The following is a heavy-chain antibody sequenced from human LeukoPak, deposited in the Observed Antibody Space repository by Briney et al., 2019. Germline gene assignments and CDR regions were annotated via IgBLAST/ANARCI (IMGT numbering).Heavy chain of an antibody. CDR2: INPNSGGT. Sequence: ASVKVSCKASGYTFTGYYMHWVRQAPGQGLERMGRINPNSGGTNYAQKFQGRVTMTRDTSISTAYMELSRLRADDTAVYYCARGDYSNYFDYWGQGTLVTVSS. D-gene: IGHD4-11*01. CDR3: ARGDYSNYFDY. CDR1: GYTFTGYY. V-gene: IGHV1-2*06. J-gene: IGHJ4*02.